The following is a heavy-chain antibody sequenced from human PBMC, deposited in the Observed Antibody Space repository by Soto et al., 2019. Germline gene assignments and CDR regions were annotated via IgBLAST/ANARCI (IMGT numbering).Heavy chain of an antibody. V-gene: IGHV3-15*01. CDR2: IKSKTDGGTT. Sequence: SLRLSCAASGFTFSNAWMSWVRPAPGKGLEWVGRIKSKTDGGTTDYAAPVKGRFTISRDDSKNTLYLQMNSLKTEDTAVYYCTTQLRTQLAPYWGQGTLVTVSS. CDR1: GFTFSNAW. D-gene: IGHD6-6*01. J-gene: IGHJ4*02. CDR3: TTQLRTQLAPY.